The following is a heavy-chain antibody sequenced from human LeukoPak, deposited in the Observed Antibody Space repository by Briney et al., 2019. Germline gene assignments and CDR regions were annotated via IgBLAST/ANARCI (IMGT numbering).Heavy chain of an antibody. CDR3: ATSPIFSND. J-gene: IGHJ4*02. CDR1: GFTLSDYW. D-gene: IGHD3-3*01. V-gene: IGHV3-74*01. Sequence: GGSLRLSCAASGFTLSDYWMHWVCQPPGKGLVWVSHISTDGSSTTYADSVRGRFIISRDNARNTLYLQMNSLRVGDTAVYYCATSPIFSNDWGQGTLVTVSS. CDR2: ISTDGSST.